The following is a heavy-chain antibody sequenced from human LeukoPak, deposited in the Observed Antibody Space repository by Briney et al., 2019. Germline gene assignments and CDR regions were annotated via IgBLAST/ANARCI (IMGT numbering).Heavy chain of an antibody. CDR3: ARDARGWSGFDY. J-gene: IGHJ4*02. V-gene: IGHV4-4*07. CDR1: GGSISSYY. CDR2: IYTTGNT. D-gene: IGHD3-3*01. Sequence: SGTLSLTCSVSGGSISSYYWSWIRQPAGKGREWIGRIYTTGNTDHNPSLKSRVTMSVDTSKNQFSLNLSSVTAADTAVYYCARDARGWSGFDYWGQGTLVTVSS.